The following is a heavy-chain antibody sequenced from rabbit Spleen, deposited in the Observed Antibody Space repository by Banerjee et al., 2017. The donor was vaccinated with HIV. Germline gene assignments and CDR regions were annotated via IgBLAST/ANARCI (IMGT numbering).Heavy chain of an antibody. CDR1: GFSFSSAYF. D-gene: IGHD8-1*01. Sequence: QSLEESGGDLVKPGASLTPTCTASGFSFSSAYFVSWFRQPPGKGLEWIACIYAGSSGSTYYASWAKGRFTISKTSSTTVTLQMTSLTVADTATYFCARDTGSSFSSYGMGLWGPGTLVTVS. CDR3: ARDTGSSFSSYGMGL. V-gene: IGHV1S40*01. CDR2: IYAGSSGST. J-gene: IGHJ6*01.